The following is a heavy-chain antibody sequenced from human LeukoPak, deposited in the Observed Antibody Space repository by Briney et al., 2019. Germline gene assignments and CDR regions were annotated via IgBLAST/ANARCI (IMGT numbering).Heavy chain of an antibody. V-gene: IGHV1-69*05. CDR3: ARSIVVVVAATSWFDP. CDR1: GGTFSSYA. CDR2: IIPIFGTA. J-gene: IGHJ5*02. D-gene: IGHD2-15*01. Sequence: ASVKVSRKASGGTFSSYAISWVRQAPGQGLEWMGRIIPIFGTANYAQKFQGRVTITTDESTSTAYMELSSLRSEDTAVYYCARSIVVVVAATSWFDPWGQGTLVTVSS.